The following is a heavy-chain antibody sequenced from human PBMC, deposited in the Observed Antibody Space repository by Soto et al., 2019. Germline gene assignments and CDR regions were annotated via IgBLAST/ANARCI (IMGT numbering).Heavy chain of an antibody. CDR1: GGSFSGYY. D-gene: IGHD6-6*01. Sequence: PSETLSLTCAVYGGSFSGYYWSWIRQPPGKGLEWIGEINHSGSTNYNPSLKSRVTISVDTSKNQFSLKLSSVTAADTAVYYCARKEAARLNWFDPWGQGTLVTVSS. CDR3: ARKEAARLNWFDP. J-gene: IGHJ5*02. CDR2: INHSGST. V-gene: IGHV4-34*01.